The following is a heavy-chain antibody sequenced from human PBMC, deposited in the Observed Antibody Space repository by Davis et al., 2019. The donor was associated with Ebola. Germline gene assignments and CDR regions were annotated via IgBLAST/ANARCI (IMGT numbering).Heavy chain of an antibody. CDR2: ISYDGSNK. CDR1: GFTFSSYA. CDR3: AKDGYYYDSSGYYYRGPFDY. V-gene: IGHV3-30-3*01. J-gene: IGHJ4*02. Sequence: GGSLRLSCAASGFTFSSYAMSWVRQAPGKGLEWVAVISYDGSNKYYADSVKGRFTISRDNSKNTLYLQMHSLRAEDTAVYYCAKDGYYYDSSGYYYRGPFDYWGQGTLVTVSS. D-gene: IGHD3-22*01.